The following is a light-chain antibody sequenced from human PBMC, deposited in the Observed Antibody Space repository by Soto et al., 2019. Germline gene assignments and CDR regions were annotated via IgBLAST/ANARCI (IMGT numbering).Light chain of an antibody. J-gene: IGKJ4*01. CDR1: QSVRSY. CDR3: QHRSTWPLT. V-gene: IGKV3-11*01. Sequence: EIVLTQSPATLSLSPGERATLSCRASQSVRSYLTWYQQKPGQAPRLLIYDASNRATGIPARFSGSGSGTDFTLTITSLEPEDFAFYYCQHRSTWPLTFGGGTKVEIK. CDR2: DAS.